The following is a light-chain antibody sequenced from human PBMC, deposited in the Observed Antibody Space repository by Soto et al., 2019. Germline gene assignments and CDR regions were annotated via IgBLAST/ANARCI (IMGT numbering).Light chain of an antibody. Sequence: QSALTQPASVSGSPGQSITISCTGTSSDVGAYNHVSWYQQHPGKVPKVMIYQVNNRPSGVSNRFSASKSGNTASLTISALQAEDEAAYYCSSHTSSGTWVFGGGTKLTVL. V-gene: IGLV2-14*03. J-gene: IGLJ3*02. CDR1: SSDVGAYNH. CDR3: SSHTSSGTWV. CDR2: QVN.